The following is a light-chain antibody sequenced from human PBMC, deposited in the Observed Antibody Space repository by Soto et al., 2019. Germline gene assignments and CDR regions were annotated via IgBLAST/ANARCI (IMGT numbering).Light chain of an antibody. CDR3: QQRSNWPPIT. CDR1: QSVSSSY. CDR2: GAS. Sequence: IVLTQSPGTLSLSPGERATLSCRASQSVSSSYLARYQQKPGQAPRLLIYGASSRATGIPARFSGSGSGTDFTLTISSLEPEDFAVYYCQQRSNWPPITFGQGTRLEIK. V-gene: IGKV3D-20*02. J-gene: IGKJ5*01.